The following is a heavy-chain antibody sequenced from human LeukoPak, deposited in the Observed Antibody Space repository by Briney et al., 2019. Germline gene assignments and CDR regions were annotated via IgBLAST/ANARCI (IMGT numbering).Heavy chain of an antibody. CDR3: TRGVYCSGGSCSLDY. J-gene: IGHJ4*02. Sequence: GGSLRLSCAASGFTFSNYWMTWVRQAPGKGLEWVASIKFDGSEKYYVDSVKGRFTISRDNAKNSVYLQMSSLRAEDTALYYCTRGVYCSGGSCSLDYWGQGTLVTVSS. CDR2: IKFDGSEK. CDR1: GFTFSNYW. D-gene: IGHD2-15*01. V-gene: IGHV3-7*03.